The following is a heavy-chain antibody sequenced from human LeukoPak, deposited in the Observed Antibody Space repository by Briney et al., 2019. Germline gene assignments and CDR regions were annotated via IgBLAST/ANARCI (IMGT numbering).Heavy chain of an antibody. D-gene: IGHD6-6*01. CDR1: GFTVSSNY. Sequence: GGSLRLSCAASGFTVSSNYMSWVRQAPGKGLEWVSVIYSGGSTYYADSVKGRFTISRDNSKNTLYLQMNSLRAEDTAVYYCARGVGSSSVNWFDPWGQGTLVTVSS. V-gene: IGHV3-66*02. J-gene: IGHJ5*02. CDR3: ARGVGSSSVNWFDP. CDR2: IYSGGST.